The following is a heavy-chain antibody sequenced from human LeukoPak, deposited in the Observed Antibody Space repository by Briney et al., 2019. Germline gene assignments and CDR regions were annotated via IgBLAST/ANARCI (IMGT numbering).Heavy chain of an antibody. CDR2: INTNTGNP. CDR1: GYTFTSYA. J-gene: IGHJ4*02. V-gene: IGHV7-4-1*02. Sequence: ASVKVSCKASGYTFTSYAMNWVRQAPGQGLEWMGWINTNTGNPTYAQGFTGRFVFSLDTSVSTAYLRISSLKAEDTAVYYCARDSSSWSLLDLDYWGQGTLVTVSS. D-gene: IGHD6-13*01. CDR3: ARDSSSWSLLDLDY.